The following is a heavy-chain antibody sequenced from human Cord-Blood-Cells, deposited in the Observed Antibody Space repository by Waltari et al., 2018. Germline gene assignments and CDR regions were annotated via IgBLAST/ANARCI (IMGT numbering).Heavy chain of an antibody. CDR2: INANSGST. V-gene: IGHV1-2*02. J-gene: IGHJ4*02. CDR1: GFTLTGYY. D-gene: IGHD1-26*01. CDR3: ARGRPRASIDY. Sequence: QVPLVQSGAEVKKPGASVKVSCKASGFTLTGYYMHWVRQDHGQGLEWMGWINANSGSTNYAQKFQGRVTMTRDTSISTAYMELSRLSADDTAVYYCARGRPRASIDYWGQGTLVTVSS.